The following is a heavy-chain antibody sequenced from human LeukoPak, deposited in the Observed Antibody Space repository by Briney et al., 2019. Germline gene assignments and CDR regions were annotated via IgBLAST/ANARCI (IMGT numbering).Heavy chain of an antibody. V-gene: IGHV4-39*02. CDR3: ARDFYYYGMDV. J-gene: IGHJ6*02. Sequence: SETLSLTCIVSGGSISGGNYYWGWIRQPPGKGLEWIGNIYYSGSTYYNPSLKSRVTISVDTSKNQFSLNLSSVTAADTAVYYCARDFYYYGMDVWGQGTTVTVSS. CDR1: GGSISGGNYY. CDR2: IYYSGST.